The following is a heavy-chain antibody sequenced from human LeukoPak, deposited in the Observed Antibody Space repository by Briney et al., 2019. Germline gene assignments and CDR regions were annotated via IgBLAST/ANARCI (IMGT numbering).Heavy chain of an antibody. CDR1: GGSISSYY. CDR2: INHSGST. CDR3: ATRRGYSYGARDY. D-gene: IGHD5-18*01. J-gene: IGHJ4*02. V-gene: IGHV4-34*01. Sequence: PSETLSLTCTVSGGSISSYYWSWIRQPPGKGLEWIGEINHSGSTNYNPSLKSRVTISVDTSKNQFSLKLSSVTAADTAVYYCATRRGYSYGARDYWGQGTLVTVSS.